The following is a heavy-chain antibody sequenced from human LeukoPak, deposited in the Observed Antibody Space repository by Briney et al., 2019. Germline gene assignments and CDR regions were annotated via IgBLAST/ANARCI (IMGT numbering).Heavy chain of an antibody. CDR1: GYTFTGYY. CDR3: ARVEYSSGWCVDY. Sequence: GASVKVSCKASGYTFTGYYMHWVRQAPGQGLEWMGWINPNSGGTNYAQKFQGRVTMTRDTSISTAYMELSRLRSDDTAVYYCARVEYSSGWCVDYWGQGTLVTVSS. J-gene: IGHJ4*02. CDR2: INPNSGGT. V-gene: IGHV1-2*02. D-gene: IGHD6-19*01.